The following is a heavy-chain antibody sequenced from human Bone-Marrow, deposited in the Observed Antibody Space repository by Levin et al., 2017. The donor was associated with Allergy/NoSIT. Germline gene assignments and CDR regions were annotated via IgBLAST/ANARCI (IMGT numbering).Heavy chain of an antibody. CDR3: ATDPLTDTVTFLPEYFDV. CDR2: ISTHTANP. J-gene: IGHJ3*01. D-gene: IGHD4-17*01. Sequence: ASVKVSCKASGSTFSNYGFHWVRQAPGQGLEWMGWISTHTANPTYAQGFTGRFVFSLDTSVSTAYLQISSLKPEDTAVYYCATDPLTDTVTFLPEYFDVWGQGTMVTVSS. V-gene: IGHV7-4-1*02. CDR1: GSTFSNYG.